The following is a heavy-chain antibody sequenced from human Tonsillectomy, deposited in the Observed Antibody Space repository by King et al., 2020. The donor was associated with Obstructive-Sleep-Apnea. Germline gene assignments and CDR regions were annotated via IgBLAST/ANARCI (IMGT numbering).Heavy chain of an antibody. V-gene: IGHV3-23*04. CDR1: GFTFSSYA. D-gene: IGHD6-13*01. Sequence: VQLVESGGGLVQPGGSLRLSCAASGFTFSSYAMSWVRQAPGKGLEWVSTISATINRTYYADSVKGRFTISRDNSKNTLYLQMNSLRAEETAVYYCSKGPWAAAGTRGWFDPGGRGTLHTVSS. J-gene: IGHJ5*02. CDR2: ISATINRT. CDR3: SKGPWAAAGTRGWFDP.